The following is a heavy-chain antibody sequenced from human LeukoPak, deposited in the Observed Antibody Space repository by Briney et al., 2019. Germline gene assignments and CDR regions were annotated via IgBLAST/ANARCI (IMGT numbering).Heavy chain of an antibody. Sequence: SETLSLTCGVSGGSLSGHCWSWIRQPPGKGLEWIGEINHSGSTNYNPSLKSRVTISVDTSKNQFSLKLSSVTAADTAVYYCAREASTSKGYRYYYYYYMDVWGKGTTVTVSS. CDR2: INHSGST. CDR3: AREASTSKGYRYYYYYYMDV. J-gene: IGHJ6*03. CDR1: GGSLSGHC. D-gene: IGHD2-2*01. V-gene: IGHV4-34*01.